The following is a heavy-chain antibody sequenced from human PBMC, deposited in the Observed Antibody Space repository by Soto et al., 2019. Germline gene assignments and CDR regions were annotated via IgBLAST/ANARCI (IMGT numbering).Heavy chain of an antibody. J-gene: IGHJ6*02. CDR3: ARGIVVVPAAMGKYYYGMDV. Sequence: SETLSLTCAVYGGSFSGYYWSWIRQPPGKGLEWIGEINHSGSTNYNPSLKSRVTISVDTSKNQFSLKLSSVTAADTAVYYCARGIVVVPAAMGKYYYGMDVWGQGTTVTVSS. CDR1: GGSFSGYY. D-gene: IGHD2-2*01. V-gene: IGHV4-34*01. CDR2: INHSGST.